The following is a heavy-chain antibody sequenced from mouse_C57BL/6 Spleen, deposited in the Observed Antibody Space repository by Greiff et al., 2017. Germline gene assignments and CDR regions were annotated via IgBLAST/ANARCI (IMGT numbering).Heavy chain of an antibody. D-gene: IGHD1-1*01. CDR2: IDPETGGT. J-gene: IGHJ2*01. CDR1: GYTFTDYE. Sequence: QVQLQQSGAELVRPGASVTLSCKASGYTFTDYEMHWVKQTPVHGLEWIGAIDPETGGTAYNQKFKGKAILTADKPSSTAYMELRSLTSEDSAVYYCTRSDYYGSSGFDYWGQGTTLTVSS. CDR3: TRSDYYGSSGFDY. V-gene: IGHV1-15*01.